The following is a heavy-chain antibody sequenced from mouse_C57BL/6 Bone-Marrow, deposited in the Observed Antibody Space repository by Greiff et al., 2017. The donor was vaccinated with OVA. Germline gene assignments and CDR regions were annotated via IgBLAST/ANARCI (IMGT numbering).Heavy chain of an antibody. D-gene: IGHD3-2*02. CDR1: GFNIKNTY. Sequence: EVMLVESVAELVRPGASVKLSCTASGFNIKNTYMHWVKQRPEQGLEWIGRIDPANGNTKYAPKFQGKATITADTSSNTAYLQLSSLTSEDTAIYYCARRQLRLRGYFDYWGQGTTLTVSS. J-gene: IGHJ2*01. CDR2: IDPANGNT. CDR3: ARRQLRLRGYFDY. V-gene: IGHV14-3*01.